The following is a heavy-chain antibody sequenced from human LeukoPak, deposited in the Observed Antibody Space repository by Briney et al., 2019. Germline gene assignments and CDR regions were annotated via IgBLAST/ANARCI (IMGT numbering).Heavy chain of an antibody. J-gene: IGHJ4*02. V-gene: IGHV3-30-3*01. CDR2: ISYDGSNK. CDR3: AVGGDDWYYDFWSGYRNFDY. Sequence: GGSLRLSCAASGFTFSSYAMHWVRQAPGKGLEWVAVISYDGSNKYYADSVKGRFTISRDNSKNTLYLQMNSLRAEDTDVYYCAVGGDDWYYDFWSGYRNFDYWGQGTLVTVSS. D-gene: IGHD3-3*01. CDR1: GFTFSSYA.